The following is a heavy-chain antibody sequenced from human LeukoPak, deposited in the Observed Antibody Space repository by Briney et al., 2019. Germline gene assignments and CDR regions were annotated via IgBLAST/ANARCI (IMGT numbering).Heavy chain of an antibody. CDR2: IIPIFDKT. V-gene: IGHV1-69*01. CDR1: GGTFSGYA. Sequence: ASVKVSCKASGGTFSGYAISWVRQAPGQGLEWMGAIIPIFDKTNYTQNFQGRVTITADESTTTAYMELSNLRSEDTAVYYCARGGLRDTLIGPKYYFDYWGRGTLVTVSS. CDR3: ARGGLRDTLIGPKYYFDY. J-gene: IGHJ4*02. D-gene: IGHD5-12*01.